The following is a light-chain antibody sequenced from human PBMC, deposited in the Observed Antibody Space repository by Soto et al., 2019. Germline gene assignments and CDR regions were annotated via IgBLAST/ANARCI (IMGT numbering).Light chain of an antibody. CDR3: QSYDSSLNGHVV. CDR2: GNY. V-gene: IGLV1-40*01. J-gene: IGLJ2*01. CDR1: SSNIGAGYD. Sequence: QSVLTQPPSVSGAPGQRVTISCSGSSSNIGAGYDVHWYQQLPGTAPKLLIYGNYNRPSGVPDRFSGSKSGTSASLAITGLQAEDEADYYCQSYDSSLNGHVVFGGGTKVTVL.